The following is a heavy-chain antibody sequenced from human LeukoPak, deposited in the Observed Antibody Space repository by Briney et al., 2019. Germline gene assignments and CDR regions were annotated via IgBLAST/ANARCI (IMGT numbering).Heavy chain of an antibody. CDR3: ARGVPDYDFWSGYYTVRYFDY. D-gene: IGHD3-3*01. CDR2: MNPNSGNT. CDR1: GHTFTSYD. V-gene: IGHV1-8*01. J-gene: IGHJ4*02. Sequence: ASVKVSCKASGHTFTSYDINWVRQATGQGLEWMGWMNPNSGNTGYAQKFQGRVTMTRNTSISTAYMELSSLRSEDTAVYYCARGVPDYDFWSGYYTVRYFDYWGQGTLVTVSS.